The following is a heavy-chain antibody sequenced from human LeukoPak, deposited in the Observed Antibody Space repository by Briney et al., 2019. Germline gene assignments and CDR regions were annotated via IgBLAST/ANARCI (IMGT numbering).Heavy chain of an antibody. Sequence: SGTLSLTCAVSGVSISSSNWWSWVRQPPGKGLEWIGEIYHSGSTNYNPSLESRVTMSVDKSKNQFSLKMSSVTAADTAVYYCASSQYYYDSSGEAYYFDYWGQGTLVTVSS. CDR2: IYHSGST. D-gene: IGHD3-22*01. CDR3: ASSQYYYDSSGEAYYFDY. CDR1: GVSISSSNW. J-gene: IGHJ4*02. V-gene: IGHV4-4*02.